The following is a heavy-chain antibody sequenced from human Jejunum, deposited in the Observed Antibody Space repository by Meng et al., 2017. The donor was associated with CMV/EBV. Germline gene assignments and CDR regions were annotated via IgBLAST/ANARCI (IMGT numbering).Heavy chain of an antibody. CDR3: GGAVAGQGIGMGGIDY. V-gene: IGHV1-18*01. CDR2: ISVNTGYT. J-gene: IGHJ4*02. CDR1: AYTFSSYG. D-gene: IGHD6-19*01. Sequence: QDRLCQSGGDVKKPGASVKVSCKAPAYTFSSYGITWVRQAPGQGLEWMGWISVNTGYTEYAQKVEDRISMTTDTSTNTVYMELRSLRSDDTAVYYCGGAVAGQGIGMGGIDYWGQGTLVTVSS.